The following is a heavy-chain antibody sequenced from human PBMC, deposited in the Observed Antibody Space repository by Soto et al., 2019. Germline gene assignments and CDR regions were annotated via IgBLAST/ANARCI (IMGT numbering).Heavy chain of an antibody. V-gene: IGHV4-59*01. CDR2: VYYSGNT. J-gene: IGHJ4*02. Sequence: PSETLSLTCTVSGGSLTAYFLTWIRQAPGKGLEWIGFVYYSGNTNYNPSLKSRVSISLHTSKNQFSLKLSSVTAADTAVYYCARGVDRQWADYWGQGTLVTVSS. CDR3: ARGVDRQWADY. D-gene: IGHD6-19*01. CDR1: GGSLTAYF.